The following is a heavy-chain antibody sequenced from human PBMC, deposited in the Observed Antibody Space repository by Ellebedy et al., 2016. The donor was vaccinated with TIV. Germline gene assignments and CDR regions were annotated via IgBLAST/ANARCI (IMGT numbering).Heavy chain of an antibody. V-gene: IGHV3-11*05. CDR1: GFSFSDYY. CDR3: VREDFCSGASCYFFDH. J-gene: IGHJ5*02. D-gene: IGHD2-15*01. Sequence: GESLKISCVASGFSFSDYYMNWVRQAPGRGLEWVSYISSTGTYTYTADSLKGRFTISRDNARNSVYLQMDSLTAEDTAVYYCVREDFCSGASCYFFDHWGQGTLVTVSS. CDR2: ISSTGTYT.